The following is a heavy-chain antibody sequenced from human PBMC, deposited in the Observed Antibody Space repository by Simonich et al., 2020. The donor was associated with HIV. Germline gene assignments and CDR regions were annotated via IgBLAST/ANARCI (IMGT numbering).Heavy chain of an antibody. CDR3: ARGTVTGGDARFDY. D-gene: IGHD4-17*01. CDR1: GGSFSGYY. CDR2: INHSGIT. Sequence: QVQLHQWGAGLLKPSETLSLTCAVYGGSFSGYYWTWIRQSPGKGLEWIGEINHSGITNYNPALKSRVTISLDTSKNQFSRKLNSVTAADTAVYYCARGTVTGGDARFDYWGQGTLVTVSS. V-gene: IGHV4-34*01. J-gene: IGHJ4*02.